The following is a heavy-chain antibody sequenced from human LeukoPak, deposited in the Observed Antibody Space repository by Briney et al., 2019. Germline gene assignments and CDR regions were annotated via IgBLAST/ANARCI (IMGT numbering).Heavy chain of an antibody. Sequence: QSGGSLRLSCAASGFTFSSYAMSWVRQAPGKGLEWVSRITGSGGSTYYGGSVKGRFTISRDNSKNTLYLQMNSLRAEDTAVYYCAKGIAGWGAFDVWGQGTMVTVSS. J-gene: IGHJ3*01. V-gene: IGHV3-23*01. D-gene: IGHD6-19*01. CDR1: GFTFSSYA. CDR3: AKGIAGWGAFDV. CDR2: ITGSGGST.